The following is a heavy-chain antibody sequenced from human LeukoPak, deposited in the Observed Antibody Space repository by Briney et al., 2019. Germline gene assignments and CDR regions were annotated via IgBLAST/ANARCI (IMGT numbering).Heavy chain of an antibody. J-gene: IGHJ5*02. CDR3: ARDAPRYCSSGSCYSGLLEFDP. Sequence: ASVKVSCKASGYTFTGYYMHWVRQAPGQGLEWMGWINPNSGGTNYAQKFQGRVTMTRDTSISTAYMELSRLRSDDTAVYYCARDAPRYCSSGSCYSGLLEFDPWGQGTLVTVS. CDR2: INPNSGGT. D-gene: IGHD2-15*01. CDR1: GYTFTGYY. V-gene: IGHV1-2*02.